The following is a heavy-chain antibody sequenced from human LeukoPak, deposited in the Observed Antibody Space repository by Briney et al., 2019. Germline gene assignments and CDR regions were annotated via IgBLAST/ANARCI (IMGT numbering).Heavy chain of an antibody. J-gene: IGHJ4*02. Sequence: GGSLRLSCEASGFTFSNRGMNWVRQAPGKGLEWVSGISPSGDITYYADSVKGRFTISRDNSKNTLHLEVISLTAEDTAVYYCAKDDAWIRFGEWSQGTLVTVSS. CDR1: GFTFSNRG. V-gene: IGHV3-23*01. CDR3: AKDDAWIRFGE. CDR2: ISPSGDIT. D-gene: IGHD3-10*01.